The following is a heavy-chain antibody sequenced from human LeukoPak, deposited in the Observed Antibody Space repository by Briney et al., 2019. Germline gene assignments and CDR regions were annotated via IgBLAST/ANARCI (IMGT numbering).Heavy chain of an antibody. V-gene: IGHV3-30*03. J-gene: IGHJ4*02. Sequence: GGSLRLSCVASGFTFTNYWMNWVRQAPGKGLEWVAVISHEGSQTYYADSVRGRFTISRDNSKNMVYLQMNSLRAEDTAVYYCARTREQWQVLDYWGQGTLVTVSS. CDR1: GFTFTNYW. CDR3: ARTREQWQVLDY. CDR2: ISHEGSQT. D-gene: IGHD6-19*01.